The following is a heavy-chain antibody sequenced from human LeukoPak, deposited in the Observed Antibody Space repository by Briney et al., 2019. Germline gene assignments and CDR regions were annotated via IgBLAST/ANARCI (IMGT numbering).Heavy chain of an antibody. CDR1: GNTFTSYY. CDR2: INPSSGST. J-gene: IGHJ5*02. V-gene: IGHV1-46*01. D-gene: IGHD3-10*01. Sequence: GASVKVSCKASGNTFTSYYIHWVRQAPGQGLEWMGIINPSSGSTNYAQKFQGRVTITADESTSTAYMELSSPRSEDTAVYYCALISVPGSKYNWFDPWGQGTLVTVSS. CDR3: ALISVPGSKYNWFDP.